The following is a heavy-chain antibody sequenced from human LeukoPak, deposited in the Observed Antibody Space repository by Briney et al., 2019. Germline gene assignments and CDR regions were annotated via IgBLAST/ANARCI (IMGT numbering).Heavy chain of an antibody. V-gene: IGHV3-48*03. J-gene: IGHJ4*02. CDR3: ARGGLHVFDY. D-gene: IGHD2-15*01. CDR2: ISTSGSTT. Sequence: PGDSVRLSCAPSALTFSDYEINWARQAPGKWLEWVSCISTSGSTTYYADSVKGRFTISRDNAKNSLFLQMNTLTDEDTAVYDCARGGLHVFDYWGQGTPVTVS. CDR1: ALTFSDYE.